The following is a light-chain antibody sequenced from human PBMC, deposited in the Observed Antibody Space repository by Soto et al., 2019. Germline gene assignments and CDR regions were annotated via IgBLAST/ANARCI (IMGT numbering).Light chain of an antibody. CDR1: EPITSSS. J-gene: IGKJ4*01. V-gene: IGKV3-20*01. Sequence: EIVLTQSPGTLSLSPGDRATLSCRASEPITSSSLAWYQPKPGQAPGLLIYGAFTRATGIPDRFRGGGSGTDFTLTITRLEPEDAAVYFWQQYLRSPLTFGGGTRVE. CDR2: GAF. CDR3: QQYLRSPLT.